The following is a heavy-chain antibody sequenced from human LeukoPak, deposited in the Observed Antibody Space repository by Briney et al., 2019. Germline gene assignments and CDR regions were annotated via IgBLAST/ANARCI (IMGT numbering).Heavy chain of an antibody. CDR3: ASVGYCSSTSCSPYNWFDP. J-gene: IGHJ5*02. CDR1: GYTFTGYY. CDR2: INPNSGGT. V-gene: IGHV1-2*02. Sequence: ASVKVSCKASGYTFTGYYMHLVRQAPGQGREWMGWINPNSGGTNYAQKFQGRVTMTRDTSISTAYMELSRLRSDDTAVYYCASVGYCSSTSCSPYNWFDPWGQGTLVTVSS. D-gene: IGHD2-2*03.